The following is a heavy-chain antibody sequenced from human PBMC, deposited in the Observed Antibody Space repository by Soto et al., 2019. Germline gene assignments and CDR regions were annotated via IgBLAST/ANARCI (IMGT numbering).Heavy chain of an antibody. CDR2: ISGSGGST. Sequence: GGSLRLSCAASGFTFSSYAMSWVRQAPGKGLEWVSAISGSGGSTYYADSVKGRFTISRDNSKNTLYLQMNSLRAEDTAVYYCAKEGVIRRDSSGYYYYFDYWGQGTLVTVSS. V-gene: IGHV3-23*01. CDR1: GFTFSSYA. CDR3: AKEGVIRRDSSGYYYYFDY. D-gene: IGHD3-22*01. J-gene: IGHJ4*02.